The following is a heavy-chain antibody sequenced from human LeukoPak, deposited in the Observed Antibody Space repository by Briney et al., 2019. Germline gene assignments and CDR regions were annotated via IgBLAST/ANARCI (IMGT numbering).Heavy chain of an antibody. CDR1: GGSISSYY. D-gene: IGHD3-16*01. CDR2: IYTSGST. Sequence: SETLSLTCTVSGGSISSYYWSWIRQPAGKGLEWIGRIYTSGSTNYNPSLKSRVTMSVDTSKNQFSLKLGSVTAADTAMYYCARGGTMGNANWFDPWGQGTLVTVSS. V-gene: IGHV4-4*07. J-gene: IGHJ5*02. CDR3: ARGGTMGNANWFDP.